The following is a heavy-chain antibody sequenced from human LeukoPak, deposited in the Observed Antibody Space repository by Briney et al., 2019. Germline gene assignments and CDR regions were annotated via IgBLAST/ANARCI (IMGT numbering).Heavy chain of an antibody. CDR1: GGSFSGYY. J-gene: IGHJ3*02. V-gene: IGHV4-34*01. CDR3: ATNFQGRLTQSTDDAFDI. Sequence: SETLSLTCAVYGGSFSGYYWSWIRQPPGKGLEWIGEINHSGSTNYNPSLKSRVTISVDTSKNQFSLKLSSVTAADTAVYYCATNFQGRLTQSTDDAFDIWGQGTMVTVSS. D-gene: IGHD3-3*01. CDR2: INHSGST.